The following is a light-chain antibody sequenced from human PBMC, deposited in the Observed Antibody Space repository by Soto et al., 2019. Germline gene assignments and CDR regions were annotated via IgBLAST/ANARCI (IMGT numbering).Light chain of an antibody. CDR1: QSVGSS. CDR2: GAS. CDR3: QQYSNRYT. V-gene: IGKV3D-15*01. Sequence: EIVMTQSPATLSVSPGERDTLSCRASQSVGSSLAWYQHKPGQAPRLLIYGASIRATGIPGRFSGSGSGTEFTLTISSLQSEDFAAYYCQQYSNRYTFGQGTKLEIK. J-gene: IGKJ2*01.